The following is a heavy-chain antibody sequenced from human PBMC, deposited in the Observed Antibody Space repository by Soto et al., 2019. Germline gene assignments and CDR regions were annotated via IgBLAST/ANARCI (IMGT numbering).Heavy chain of an antibody. D-gene: IGHD6-19*01. CDR1: GGSFSGCY. J-gene: IGHJ4*02. Sequence: PSETLSLTCAVYGGSFSGCYWSWIRQHPGKGLEWIGYIYYRGSTYYNPSLKSRVTISVDTSKNHFSLKLTSVTAADTAVYVCARSVAGTVDSWSQGTLDTVSS. CDR2: IYYRGST. CDR3: ARSVAGTVDS. V-gene: IGHV4-34*01.